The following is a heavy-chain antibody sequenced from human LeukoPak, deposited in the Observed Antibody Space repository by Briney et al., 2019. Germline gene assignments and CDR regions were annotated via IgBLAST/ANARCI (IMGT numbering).Heavy chain of an antibody. D-gene: IGHD2/OR15-2a*01. Sequence: GGTLRLSCAASGFTLSSYAMSWVRQAPGKGLEWVSVISDSGDSSYYADSVKGRFTISRDNSKNTLYLQMNNLRAEDTAVYYWAKVQNSYYYYMDVWGEGTTVTISS. J-gene: IGHJ6*03. CDR2: ISDSGDSS. CDR1: GFTLSSYA. CDR3: AKVQNSYYYYMDV. V-gene: IGHV3-23*01.